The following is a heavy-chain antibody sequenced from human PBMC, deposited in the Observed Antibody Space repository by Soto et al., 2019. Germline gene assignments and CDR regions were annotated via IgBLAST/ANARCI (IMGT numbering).Heavy chain of an antibody. CDR2: IYYSGST. J-gene: IGHJ5*02. CDR1: GGSISSGGYY. V-gene: IGHV4-31*03. CDR3: ARGCTYYDILTGYYNAWFDP. D-gene: IGHD3-9*01. Sequence: SETLSLTCTVSGGSISSGGYYWSWIRQHPGKGLEWIGYIYYSGSTYYNPSLKNRVTISVDTSKNQFSLKLSSVTAADTAVYYCARGCTYYDILTGYYNAWFDPWGQGTLVTVSS.